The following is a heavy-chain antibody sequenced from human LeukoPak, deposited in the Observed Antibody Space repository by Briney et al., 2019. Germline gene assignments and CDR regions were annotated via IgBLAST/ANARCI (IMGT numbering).Heavy chain of an antibody. V-gene: IGHV1-2*02. CDR2: INPNSGVT. D-gene: IGHD3-22*01. Sequence: ASLKVSCKASGYTFTGYSMHWVRQAPGQGLEWMGWINPNSGVTNYAQKFQGRVTMTRDTSISTAYMELSSLRSDDTAVYYCAKDSDYYDSSGYPYYFDYWGQGTLVTVSS. CDR3: AKDSDYYDSSGYPYYFDY. CDR1: GYTFTGYS. J-gene: IGHJ4*02.